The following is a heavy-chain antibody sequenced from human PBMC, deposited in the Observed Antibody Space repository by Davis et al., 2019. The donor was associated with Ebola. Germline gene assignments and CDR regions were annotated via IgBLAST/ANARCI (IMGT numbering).Heavy chain of an antibody. J-gene: IGHJ4*02. CDR1: GGSISSSNW. Sequence: SETLSLTCAVSGGSISSSNWWSWVRQPPGKGLEWIGEIYHSGSTNYNPSLKSRVTISVDKSKNQFSLKLSSVTAADTAVYYCARDGSYDSSGYYGYWGQGTLVTVSS. D-gene: IGHD3-22*01. CDR2: IYHSGST. V-gene: IGHV4-4*02. CDR3: ARDGSYDSSGYYGY.